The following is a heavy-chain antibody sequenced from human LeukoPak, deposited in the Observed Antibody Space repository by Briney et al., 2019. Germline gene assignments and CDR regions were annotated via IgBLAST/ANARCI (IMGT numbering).Heavy chain of an antibody. CDR3: ATGSNSATSDAFDI. V-gene: IGHV4-39*07. CDR1: GGSISSSSYY. CDR2: IYYSGST. Sequence: SETLSLTCTVSGGSISSSSYYWGWIRQPPGKGLEWIGSIYYSGSTYYNPSLKSRVTISVDTAKNQVSLNLNSVTAADTAVYYCATGSNSATSDAFDIWGPGTMVTVSS. D-gene: IGHD1-26*01. J-gene: IGHJ3*02.